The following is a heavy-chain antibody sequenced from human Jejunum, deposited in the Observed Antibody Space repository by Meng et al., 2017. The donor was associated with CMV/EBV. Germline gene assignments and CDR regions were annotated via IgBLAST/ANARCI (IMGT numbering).Heavy chain of an antibody. CDR3: ARSYDDFWSGYYRRPSY. D-gene: IGHD3-3*01. CDR2: INPYSGTA. CDR1: FINYY. J-gene: IGHJ4*02. Sequence: FINYYTHWVRQAPGQGLEWMGIINPYSGTATYAQKFQTRVTMTRDKSTSTVYMDLSSLKSEDTAIYYCARSYDDFWSGYYRRPSYWGQGTLVTVSS. V-gene: IGHV1-46*01.